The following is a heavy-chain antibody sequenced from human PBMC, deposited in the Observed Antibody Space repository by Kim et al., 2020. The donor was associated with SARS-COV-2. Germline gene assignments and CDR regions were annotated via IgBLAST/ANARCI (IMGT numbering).Heavy chain of an antibody. V-gene: IGHV3-53*01. CDR2: IYPSGTT. D-gene: IGHD6-19*01. Sequence: GGSLRLSCAASGFTVSSNYMSWVRQAPGKGLEWVSIIYPSGTTFYADSVKGRFTISRDNSKNTLYLQMNSLRVEDTAVYYCAREGSSSGWDYLDYWGQG. J-gene: IGHJ4*02. CDR1: GFTVSSNY. CDR3: AREGSSSGWDYLDY.